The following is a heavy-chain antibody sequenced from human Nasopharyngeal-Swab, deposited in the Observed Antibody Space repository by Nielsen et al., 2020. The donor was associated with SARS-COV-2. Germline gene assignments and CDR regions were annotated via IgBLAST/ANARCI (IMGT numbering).Heavy chain of an antibody. CDR2: VKQDGTEK. D-gene: IGHD2/OR15-2a*01. Sequence: GGSLRVSCAASGFTFSPYWMTWVRQAPGKGLEWVANVKQDGTEKYFVDSVKGRFTISRDNAKNSLYLHINSLRAEDTAVYYCARDEILDYWGQGTLVTVSS. CDR3: ARDEILDY. J-gene: IGHJ4*02. V-gene: IGHV3-7*01. CDR1: GFTFSPYW.